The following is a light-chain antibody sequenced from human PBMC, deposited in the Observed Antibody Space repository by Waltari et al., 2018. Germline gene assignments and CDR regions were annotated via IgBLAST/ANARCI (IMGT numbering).Light chain of an antibody. J-gene: IGKJ2*01. V-gene: IGKV1-39*01. CDR2: GVS. CDR1: QTLSNH. CDR3: QHSDGPSP. Sequence: DIQMTQSPSSLSASVGDRVTITCRASQTLSNHLNWYQHKPGQAPRLLIFGVSSLRGGVPSRFRGSGSETDFTLTISGLQPEDLATYYCQHSDGPSPFGQGTKLEIK.